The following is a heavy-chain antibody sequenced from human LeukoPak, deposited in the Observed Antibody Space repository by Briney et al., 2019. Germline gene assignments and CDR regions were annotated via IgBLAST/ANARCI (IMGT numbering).Heavy chain of an antibody. J-gene: IGHJ3*02. D-gene: IGHD3-22*01. CDR1: GFTFSSYS. Sequence: GGSLRLSCAASGFTFSSYSMNWVRQAPGKGLEWVSSISSSSSYIYYADSVKGRFTISRDNAKNSLYLQMNSLRAEDTAVYYCARDKGGYGAFDIWGQGTMVTVSS. V-gene: IGHV3-21*01. CDR2: ISSSSSYI. CDR3: ARDKGGYGAFDI.